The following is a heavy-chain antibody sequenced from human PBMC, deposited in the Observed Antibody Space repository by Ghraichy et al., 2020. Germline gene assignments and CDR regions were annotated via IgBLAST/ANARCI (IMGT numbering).Heavy chain of an antibody. J-gene: IGHJ4*02. CDR2: ISGSGDST. D-gene: IGHD3/OR15-3a*01. Sequence: GGSLRLSCAASGFTFSTYAMSWVRQAPGKGLEWVSAISGSGDSTYYADSVKGRFTISRDSSKNTLYLQMNSLRAEDTAVYYCAKCSPGLVITQFDNWGQGTLVTVSS. V-gene: IGHV3-23*01. CDR3: AKCSPGLVITQFDN. CDR1: GFTFSTYA.